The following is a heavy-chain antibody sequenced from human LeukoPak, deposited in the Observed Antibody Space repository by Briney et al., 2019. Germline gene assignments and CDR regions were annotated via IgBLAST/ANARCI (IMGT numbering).Heavy chain of an antibody. CDR3: AGGLRSGSYVEGGY. D-gene: IGHD3-10*01. CDR1: GYTFTTYI. V-gene: IGHV1-3*01. J-gene: IGHJ4*02. CDR2: INDGNSNT. Sequence: GASVKVSCKASGYTFTTYIIHWLRQAPGQGLEWMGWINDGNSNTKFSQKFQGRVTITRDTSASIAYMELSSLRSEDSAVYYCAGGLRSGSYVEGGYWGQGTLVTVSS.